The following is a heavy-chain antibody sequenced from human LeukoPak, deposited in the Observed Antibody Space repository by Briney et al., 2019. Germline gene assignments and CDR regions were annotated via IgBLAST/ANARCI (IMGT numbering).Heavy chain of an antibody. J-gene: IGHJ4*02. CDR1: GYSISSGYY. Sequence: KASETLSLTCTVSGYSISSGYYWSWIRQPPGKGLEWIGYIYYSGSTNYNPSLKSRVTISVDTSKNQFSLKLSSVTAADTAVYYCARKGSSGWYNPLLDYWGQGTLVTVSS. CDR3: ARKGSSGWYNPLLDY. D-gene: IGHD6-19*01. CDR2: IYYSGST. V-gene: IGHV4-61*01.